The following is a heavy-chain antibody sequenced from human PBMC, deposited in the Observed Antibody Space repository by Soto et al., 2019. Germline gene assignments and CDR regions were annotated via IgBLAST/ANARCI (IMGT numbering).Heavy chain of an antibody. D-gene: IGHD6-13*01. J-gene: IGHJ6*02. CDR3: ARLVPSYSSSWSTDYYYYYGMDV. CDR2: ISNDGSNK. V-gene: IGHV3-30*03. Sequence: GGSLRLSCAASGFTFSSYGMHWVRQAPGKGLEWVALISNDGSNKYYVDSVKGRFTISRDNSKNTLYLQMDSLRAEDTAVYYCARLVPSYSSSWSTDYYYYYGMDVWGQGTTVTVSS. CDR1: GFTFSSYG.